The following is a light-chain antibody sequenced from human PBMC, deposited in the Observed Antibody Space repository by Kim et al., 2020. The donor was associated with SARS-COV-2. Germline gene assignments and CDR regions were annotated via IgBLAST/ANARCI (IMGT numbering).Light chain of an antibody. J-gene: IGKJ2*01. CDR2: LAS. CDR3: QHYSRFPYT. V-gene: IGKV1-5*03. CDR1: QAISTW. Sequence: DIQMTQSPSTLSASVGDRVIITCRASQAISTWLAWYQQKPGKVPRLLIYLASTLESGVPSRFSGSGSGTEFTLTINGLQPDDFATYYCQHYSRFPYTFGQGTKLEIK.